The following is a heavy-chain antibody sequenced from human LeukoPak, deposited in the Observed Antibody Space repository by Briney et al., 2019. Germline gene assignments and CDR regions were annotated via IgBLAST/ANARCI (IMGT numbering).Heavy chain of an antibody. Sequence: SETLSLTCTVSGGSISSYYWSWIRQPPGKGLEWIGYIYYSGSTNYNPSLKSRVAISVDTSKNQFSLKLRSVTAADTAVYYCAAGYDSSGYYSSMGDYWGQGTLVTVSS. V-gene: IGHV4-59*01. J-gene: IGHJ4*02. CDR2: IYYSGST. CDR3: AAGYDSSGYYSSMGDY. D-gene: IGHD3-22*01. CDR1: GGSISSYY.